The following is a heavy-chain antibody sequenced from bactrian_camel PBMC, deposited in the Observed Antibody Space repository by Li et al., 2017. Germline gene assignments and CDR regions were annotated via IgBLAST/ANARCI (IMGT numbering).Heavy chain of an antibody. D-gene: IGHD6*01. J-gene: IGHJ4*01. CDR3: AADFRGDSWSRPSNYRY. Sequence: QLVESGGGSVQAGGFLRLSCTASGFTYTPRCMDWFRQAPGKEREWVATIDTSVGSTYVVNPVQGRFTISQDNAKNTVYLQMDSLEPDDTGMYYCAADFRGDSWSRPSNYRYWGQGTQVTVS. V-gene: IGHV3S25*01. CDR1: GFTYTPRC. CDR2: IDTSVGST.